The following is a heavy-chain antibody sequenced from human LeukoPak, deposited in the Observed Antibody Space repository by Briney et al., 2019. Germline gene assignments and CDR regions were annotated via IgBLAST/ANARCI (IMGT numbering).Heavy chain of an antibody. V-gene: IGHV3-21*01. D-gene: IGHD3-10*01. CDR2: ISSSSSYI. CDR3: ARDGPRSRGMRAFDI. J-gene: IGHJ3*02. Sequence: AGGSLRLSCAASGFTFSSYSMNWVRQAPGKGLEWVSSISSSSSYIYYADSVKGRFTISRDNAKNSLYLQMNSLRAEGTAVYYCARDGPRSRGMRAFDIWGQGTMVTVSS. CDR1: GFTFSSYS.